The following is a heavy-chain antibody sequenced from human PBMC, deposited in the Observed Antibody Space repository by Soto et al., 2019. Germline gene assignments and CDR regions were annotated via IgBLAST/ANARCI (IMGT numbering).Heavy chain of an antibody. J-gene: IGHJ4*02. CDR3: LATTVTTYAGFDY. CDR1: GFTFSSYA. Sequence: QVQLVESGGGVVQPGRSLRLSCAASGFTFSSYAMHWVRQAPGKGLEWVAVISYDGSNKYYADSVKGRFTISRDNXKNTLYLQMNSLRAEDTAVYYALATTVTTYAGFDYWGQGTLVTVSS. CDR2: ISYDGSNK. D-gene: IGHD4-17*01. V-gene: IGHV3-30-3*01.